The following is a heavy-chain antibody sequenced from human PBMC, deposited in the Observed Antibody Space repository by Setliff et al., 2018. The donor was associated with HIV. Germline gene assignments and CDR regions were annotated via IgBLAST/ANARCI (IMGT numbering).Heavy chain of an antibody. J-gene: IGHJ3*02. V-gene: IGHV1-18*01. CDR2: SNAYNGNT. Sequence: ASVKVSCKASGYTFSSDGISWVRQAPGQGLEWMGWSNAYNGNTNYIEKLQGRVTMTTDTSTSTAYMELRSLRSDDTAVYYCARDVVVPAATPDDAFDIWGQGTMVTVSS. CDR1: GYTFSSDG. CDR3: ARDVVVPAATPDDAFDI. D-gene: IGHD2-15*01.